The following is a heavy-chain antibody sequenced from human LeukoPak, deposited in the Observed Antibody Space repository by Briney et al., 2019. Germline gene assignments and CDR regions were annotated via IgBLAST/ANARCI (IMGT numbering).Heavy chain of an antibody. CDR1: GFTFSDYY. J-gene: IGHJ5*02. CDR2: ISSSGSTI. CDR3: ARDRGGYYYDSSGYEEGIWFDP. Sequence: GGSLRLSCAASGFTFSDYYMRWIRQAPGKGLEWVSYISSSGSTIYYADSVKGRFTISRDNAKNSLYLQMNSLRAEDTAVYYCARDRGGYYYDSSGYEEGIWFDPWGQGTLVTVSS. D-gene: IGHD3-22*01. V-gene: IGHV3-11*04.